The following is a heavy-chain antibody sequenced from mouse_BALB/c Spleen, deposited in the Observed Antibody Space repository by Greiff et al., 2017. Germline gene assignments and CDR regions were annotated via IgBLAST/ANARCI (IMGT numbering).Heavy chain of an antibody. D-gene: IGHD2-4*01. CDR2: INPSNGRT. Sequence: QVQLKQPGAELVKPGASVKLSCKASGYTFTSYWMHWVKQRPGQGLEWIGEINPSNGRTNYNEKFKSKATLTVDKSSSTAYMQLSSLTSEDSAVYYCARGGYDYDGFAYWGQGTLVTVSA. CDR3: ARGGYDYDGFAY. J-gene: IGHJ3*01. V-gene: IGHV1S81*02. CDR1: GYTFTSYW.